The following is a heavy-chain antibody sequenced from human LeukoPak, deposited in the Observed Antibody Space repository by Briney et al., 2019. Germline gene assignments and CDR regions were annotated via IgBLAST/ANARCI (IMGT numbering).Heavy chain of an antibody. V-gene: IGHV3-7*01. D-gene: IGHD3-16*01. CDR3: ARGRGWVDH. Sequence: GGSLRLSCAASGFTFSSYEMNWVRQAPGKGLEWVANIHDDGIVTHYVDSVKGRFTISRDNARNSVNLQLNSLRVEDTALYYCARGRGWVDHWGQGTLVTVSS. J-gene: IGHJ4*02. CDR1: GFTFSSYE. CDR2: IHDDGIVT.